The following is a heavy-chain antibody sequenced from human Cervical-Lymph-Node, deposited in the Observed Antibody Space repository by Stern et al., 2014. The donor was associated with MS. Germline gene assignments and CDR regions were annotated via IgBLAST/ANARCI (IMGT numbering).Heavy chain of an antibody. CDR1: GGTFSSYV. Sequence: VQLVQSGAEVKKPGSSVKVSCKASGGTFSSYVITWVRQAPGQGLEWMGGIIPILGPANYAQSFQGRVTITADKSTSTAYMELSTLRSEDTAVYYCAARDYYYDSGGYFPDYWGQGTLVTVSS. CDR3: AARDYYYDSGGYFPDY. D-gene: IGHD3-22*01. CDR2: IIPILGPA. J-gene: IGHJ4*02. V-gene: IGHV1-69*06.